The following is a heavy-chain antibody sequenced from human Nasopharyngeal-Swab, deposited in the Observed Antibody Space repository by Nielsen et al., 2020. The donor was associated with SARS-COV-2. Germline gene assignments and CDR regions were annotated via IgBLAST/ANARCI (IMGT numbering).Heavy chain of an antibody. D-gene: IGHD3-22*01. CDR1: GGSISSYY. J-gene: IGHJ3*02. Sequence: SETLSLTCTVSGGSISSYYWSWIRQPPGKGLEWIGYIYYTGSTKYNPSLKSRVIISVDTSKSQFSLKLSSVTAADTAVYYCARWTYSYDSSGYPLTAFDIWDQGTMVTVSS. CDR2: IYYTGST. CDR3: ARWTYSYDSSGYPLTAFDI. V-gene: IGHV4-59*01.